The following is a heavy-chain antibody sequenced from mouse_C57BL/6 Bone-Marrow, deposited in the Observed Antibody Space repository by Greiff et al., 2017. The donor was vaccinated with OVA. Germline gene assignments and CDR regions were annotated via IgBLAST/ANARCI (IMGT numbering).Heavy chain of an antibody. CDR2: ILPGSGST. CDR1: GYTFTGYW. CDR3: ARWWLLPWFAY. D-gene: IGHD2-3*01. J-gene: IGHJ3*01. V-gene: IGHV1-9*01. Sequence: VQLQQSGAELMKPGASVKLSCKATGYTFTGYWIEWVKQRPGHGLEWIGEILPGSGSTNHNEKFKGKATFTADTSSNTAYMQLSSLTTEDSAIYYCARWWLLPWFAYWGQGTLVTVSA.